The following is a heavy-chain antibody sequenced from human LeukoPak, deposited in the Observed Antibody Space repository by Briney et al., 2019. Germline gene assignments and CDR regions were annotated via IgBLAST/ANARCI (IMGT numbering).Heavy chain of an antibody. CDR1: GFTFSSYG. CDR2: IWYDGSNK. Sequence: GGSLRLSCAASGFTFSSYGIHWVRQAPGKGLEWVAVIWYDGSNKYYADSVKGRFTISRDNSKNTVYLQMNSLRAEDTAVYYCARVSPEIVVVTGTGAPDYWGQGTPVTVSS. V-gene: IGHV3-33*01. J-gene: IGHJ4*02. CDR3: ARVSPEIVVVTGTGAPDY. D-gene: IGHD2-21*02.